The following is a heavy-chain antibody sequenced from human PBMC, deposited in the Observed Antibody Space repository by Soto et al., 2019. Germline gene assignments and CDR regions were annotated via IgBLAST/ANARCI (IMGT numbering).Heavy chain of an antibody. Sequence: SETLSLTCAVSGGSISSSNWWSWVRQPPGKGLEWIGEIYHSGSTNYNPSLKSRVTISVDKSKNQFSLKLSSVTAADTAVYYCARTARDIVVVPAAYYAFDIWGQGTMVTVSS. CDR2: IYHSGST. J-gene: IGHJ3*02. CDR3: ARTARDIVVVPAAYYAFDI. CDR1: GGSISSSNW. V-gene: IGHV4-4*02. D-gene: IGHD2-2*01.